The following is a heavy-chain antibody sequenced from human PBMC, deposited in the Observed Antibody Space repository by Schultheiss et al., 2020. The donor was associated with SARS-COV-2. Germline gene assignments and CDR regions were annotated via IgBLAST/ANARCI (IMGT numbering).Heavy chain of an antibody. D-gene: IGHD1-26*01. J-gene: IGHJ6*02. CDR2: ISSSGNLK. CDR1: GFTFGSYA. CDR3: ARGEDSLYYYYGMDV. V-gene: IGHV3-21*01. Sequence: GGSLRLSCVASGFTFGSYAMNWVRQAPGKGLEWVSSISSSGNLKYYADSLKGRFTISRDNAGNSLYLQMNSLRAEDTAIYYCARGEDSLYYYYGMDVWGQGTTVTVSS.